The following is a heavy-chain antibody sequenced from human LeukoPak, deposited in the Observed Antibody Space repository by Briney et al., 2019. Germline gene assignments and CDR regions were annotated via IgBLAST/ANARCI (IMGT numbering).Heavy chain of an antibody. CDR1: GFTFSNAW. CDR2: IKSKTDGGTT. Sequence: PGGSLRLSCAASGFTFSNAWMSWVRQAPGKGLEWVGRIKSKTDGGTTDYAAPVKGRFTISRDDSKNTLYLQMNSLKTEDTAVYYCTTSGYDYVWGSYRPNWFDPWGQGTLVTVSS. CDR3: TTSGYDYVWGSYRPNWFDP. D-gene: IGHD3-16*02. J-gene: IGHJ5*02. V-gene: IGHV3-15*01.